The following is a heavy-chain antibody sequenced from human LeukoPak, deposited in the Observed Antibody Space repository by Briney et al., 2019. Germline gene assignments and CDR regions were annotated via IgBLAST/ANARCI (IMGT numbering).Heavy chain of an antibody. Sequence: GGFLRLSCAASGFTFSSYGMHWVRQAPGKGLEWVAVIWYDGSNKYYADSVKGRFTISRDNSKNTLYLQMNSLRAEDTAVYYCAREYNWYFDLWGRGTLVTVSS. CDR2: IWYDGSNK. D-gene: IGHD5-12*01. V-gene: IGHV3-33*01. CDR1: GFTFSSYG. J-gene: IGHJ2*01. CDR3: AREYNWYFDL.